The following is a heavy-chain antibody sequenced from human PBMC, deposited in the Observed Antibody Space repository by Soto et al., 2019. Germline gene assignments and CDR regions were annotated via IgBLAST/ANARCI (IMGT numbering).Heavy chain of an antibody. CDR3: ARVKRDILTGRKPFDY. CDR2: INHSGST. D-gene: IGHD3-9*01. V-gene: IGHV4-34*01. CDR1: GGSFSGYY. Sequence: ETLSLTCAVYGGSFSGYYWSWIRQPSGKGLEWIGEINHSGSTNYNPSLKSRVTISVDTSKNQFSLKLSSVTAADTAVYYCARVKRDILTGRKPFDYWGQGTLVTVSS. J-gene: IGHJ4*02.